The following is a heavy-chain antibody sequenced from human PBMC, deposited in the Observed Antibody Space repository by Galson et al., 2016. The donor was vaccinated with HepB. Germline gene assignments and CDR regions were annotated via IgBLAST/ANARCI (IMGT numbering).Heavy chain of an antibody. CDR2: IRPGFSTT. CDR3: ASARDGKFFFDY. J-gene: IGHJ4*02. CDR1: GYTLTNYW. D-gene: IGHD5-24*01. Sequence: QSGAEVKKAGESLKISCQASGYTLTNYWIGWVRQLPGKGLEWMGLIRPGFSTTYHSPSLQGQVTISADKSLKIAYLQWSSLRASDNGFYFCASARDGKFFFDYWAQGTLVTASS. V-gene: IGHV5-51*01.